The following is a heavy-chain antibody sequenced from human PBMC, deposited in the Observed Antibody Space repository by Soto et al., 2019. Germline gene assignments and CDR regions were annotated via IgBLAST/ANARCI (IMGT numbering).Heavy chain of an antibody. V-gene: IGHV4-34*01. CDR3: ARESSSQPSFDY. Sequence: PSETLSLTCAVYGGSFSGYYWSWIRQPPGKGLEWIGEINHSGSTNYNPSLKSRVTISVDTSRNQFSLKLSSVTAADTAVYYCARESSSQPSFDYWGQGTLVTVSS. CDR1: GGSFSGYY. D-gene: IGHD6-19*01. J-gene: IGHJ4*02. CDR2: INHSGST.